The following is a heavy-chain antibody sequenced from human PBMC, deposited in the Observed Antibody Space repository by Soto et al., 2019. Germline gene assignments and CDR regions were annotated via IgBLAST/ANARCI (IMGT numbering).Heavy chain of an antibody. CDR2: ISGSGGST. CDR1: GFTFSSYA. CDR3: AKDRPYYYDSSGGRFDY. D-gene: IGHD3-22*01. J-gene: IGHJ4*02. V-gene: IGHV3-23*01. Sequence: AGGSLRLSCAASGFTFSSYAMSWVRQAPGKGLEWVSAISGSGGSTYYADSAKGRFTISRDNSKNTLYLQMNSLRAEDTAVYYCAKDRPYYYDSSGGRFDYWGQGTLVTVSS.